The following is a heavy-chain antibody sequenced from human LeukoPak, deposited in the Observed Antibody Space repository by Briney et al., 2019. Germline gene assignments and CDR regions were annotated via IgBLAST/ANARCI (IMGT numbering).Heavy chain of an antibody. CDR3: AREGIAARIDY. Sequence: ASVKVSCKASGYTFTNYAMNWVRQAPGQGLEWMGIINPSGGSTSYAQKFQGRVTMTRDTSTSTVYMELSSLRSEDTAVYYCAREGIAARIDYWGQGTLVTVSS. J-gene: IGHJ4*02. V-gene: IGHV1-46*01. CDR1: GYTFTNYA. CDR2: INPSGGST. D-gene: IGHD6-6*01.